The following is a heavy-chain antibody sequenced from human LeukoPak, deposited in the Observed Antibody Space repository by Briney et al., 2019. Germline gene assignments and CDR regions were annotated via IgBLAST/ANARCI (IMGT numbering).Heavy chain of an antibody. CDR3: ARGLWSAHRREYYFDS. CDR1: GYTFTNYA. CDR2: INAGKGDT. D-gene: IGHD3-3*01. J-gene: IGHJ4*02. Sequence: EASVKVSCKASGYTFTNYAVNWLRQAPGQRLEWMGWINAGKGDTKFSQNYQARVTITRDASASTAYMELSSLTSEDTAVYFCARGLWSAHRREYYFDSWGQGTLVTVSS. V-gene: IGHV1-3*01.